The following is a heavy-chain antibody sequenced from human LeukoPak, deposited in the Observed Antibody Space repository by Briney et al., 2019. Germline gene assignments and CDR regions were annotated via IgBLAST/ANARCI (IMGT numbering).Heavy chain of an antibody. J-gene: IGHJ4*02. CDR2: ISWNSGSI. CDR3: AKDSRKWELLDYFDY. CDR1: GFTFDDYA. D-gene: IGHD1-26*01. Sequence: PGGSLRLSCAASGFTFDDYAMHWVRQAPGKGLEWVSGISWNSGSIGYADSVKGRFTISRDNAKNSLYLQMNSLRAEDTALYYCAKDSRKWELLDYFDYWGQGTLVTVSS. V-gene: IGHV3-9*01.